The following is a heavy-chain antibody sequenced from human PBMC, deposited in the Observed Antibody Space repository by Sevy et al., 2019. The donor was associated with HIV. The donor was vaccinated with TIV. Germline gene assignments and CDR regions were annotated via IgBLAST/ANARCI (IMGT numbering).Heavy chain of an antibody. J-gene: IGHJ4*02. Sequence: ASVKVSCKASGYTFTGYYIHWVRQPPGQGLEWMGWINPNSGGTYFAKKFQDSVTMTTDTSVNTAYMELRSLRFDDTAVYYCARMGDYYDSSGYYPLKFWGQGTLVTVSS. V-gene: IGHV1-2*02. CDR1: GYTFTGYY. CDR3: ARMGDYYDSSGYYPLKF. CDR2: INPNSGGT. D-gene: IGHD3-22*01.